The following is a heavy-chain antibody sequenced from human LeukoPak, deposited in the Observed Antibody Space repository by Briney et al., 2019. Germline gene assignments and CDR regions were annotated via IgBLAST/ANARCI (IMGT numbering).Heavy chain of an antibody. CDR3: AREGTYYYDSSRRGAFDI. V-gene: IGHV1-69*04. CDR1: GGTFSSYA. J-gene: IGHJ3*02. Sequence: GSSVKVSCKASGGTFSSYAISWGRQTPGQGREWRGRIIPILGIANYAQKFQGRVTLTADTSTSTAFMELSSMRSEDTDVYYCAREGTYYYDSSRRGAFDIWGQGTMVTVSS. D-gene: IGHD3-22*01. CDR2: IIPILGIA.